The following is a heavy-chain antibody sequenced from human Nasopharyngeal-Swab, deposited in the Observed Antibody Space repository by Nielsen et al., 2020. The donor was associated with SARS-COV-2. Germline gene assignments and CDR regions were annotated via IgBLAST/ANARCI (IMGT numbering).Heavy chain of an antibody. D-gene: IGHD4-11*01. Sequence: WVRQAPGQGLEWMGWISAYNGNTNYAQKLQGGVTMTTDTSTSTAYMELRSLRSDDTAVYYCARMSFWGHDYSNLPQDYYGMDVWGQGTTVTVSS. J-gene: IGHJ6*02. V-gene: IGHV1-18*01. CDR2: ISAYNGNT. CDR3: ARMSFWGHDYSNLPQDYYGMDV.